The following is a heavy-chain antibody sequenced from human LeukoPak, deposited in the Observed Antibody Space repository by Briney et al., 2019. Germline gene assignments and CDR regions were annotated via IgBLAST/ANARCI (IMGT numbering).Heavy chain of an antibody. CDR2: IITSGSYI. Sequence: GGSLRLSCAASGFAFSSYNMNWVRQAPGKGLEWVSSIITSGSYIYYADSVKGRLTISRDNAKNSLYLQMDSLGAEDTAVYYCARGDDTAVVSGGYNWFDSWGQGTLVTVSS. CDR1: GFAFSSYN. D-gene: IGHD5-18*01. V-gene: IGHV3-21*01. J-gene: IGHJ5*01. CDR3: ARGDDTAVVSGGYNWFDS.